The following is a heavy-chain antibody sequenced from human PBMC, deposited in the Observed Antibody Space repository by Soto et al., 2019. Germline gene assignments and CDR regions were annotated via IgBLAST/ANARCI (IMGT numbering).Heavy chain of an antibody. CDR3: ARGLPNFRSFDS. V-gene: IGHV3-74*01. Sequence: EVQLVESGGGLVQPGESLRLSCAASGFTFSSYWMHWIRQAPGKGLVWVARVSSDGSSTVYANSVTGRLTISRDNAKNTLFLQMNSRGDEDPAVYYCARGLPNFRSFDSWGQGTLVTVSS. CDR2: VSSDGSST. D-gene: IGHD5-12*01. CDR1: GFTFSSYW. J-gene: IGHJ4*02.